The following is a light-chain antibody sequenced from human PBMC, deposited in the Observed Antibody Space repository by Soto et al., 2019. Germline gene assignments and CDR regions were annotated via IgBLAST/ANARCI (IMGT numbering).Light chain of an antibody. CDR3: HQYSSSRRT. J-gene: IGKJ5*01. CDR2: GAS. V-gene: IGKV3-20*01. CDR1: QSVSSNF. Sequence: EIVLTKSPGTLYLSPGERVTLSCRASQSVSSNFLAWYQQKPGQAPRLLIYGASNRAAGIPDRFSGSGSGTDFTLTISRLEPEDFAVYYCHQYSSSRRTFGQGTRLEIK.